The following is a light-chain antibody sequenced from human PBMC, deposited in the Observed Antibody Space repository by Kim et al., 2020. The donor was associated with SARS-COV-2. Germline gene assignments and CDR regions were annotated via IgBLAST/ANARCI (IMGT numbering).Light chain of an antibody. Sequence: EKVMTQSPATLSVSPGEGATLSCRASQSVGISLAWYQQKPGQFPRLLIYAASTRATGVPARFRGSGSGTEFTLTISSLQSEDFGVYYCQQYSNWPPSYSFGQGTKLEIK. CDR3: QQYSNWPPSYS. V-gene: IGKV3-15*01. CDR2: AAS. J-gene: IGKJ2*03. CDR1: QSVGIS.